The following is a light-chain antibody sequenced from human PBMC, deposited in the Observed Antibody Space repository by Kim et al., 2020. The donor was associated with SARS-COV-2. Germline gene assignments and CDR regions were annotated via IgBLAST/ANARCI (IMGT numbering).Light chain of an antibody. V-gene: IGKV3-20*01. CDR3: QQYGGSPPYT. CDR1: QSVTNNY. Sequence: PEERATLSCRASQSVTNNYLAWYQQKPGQAPRLLIYGASSRAAGIPDRFRGRGSGTDFSLTISTLEPEDFAVYYCQQYGGSPPYTFGQGTKLEI. CDR2: GAS. J-gene: IGKJ2*01.